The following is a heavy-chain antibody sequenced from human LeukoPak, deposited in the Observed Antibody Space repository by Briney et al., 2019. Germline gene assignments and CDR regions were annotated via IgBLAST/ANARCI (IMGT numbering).Heavy chain of an antibody. J-gene: IGHJ4*02. CDR3: ANGVIRTYNFWREDSRIDS. D-gene: IGHD3-3*01. CDR1: GFTFGSCG. Sequence: PGGSLRLSCATSGFTFGSCGMYWVRQAPGKGLEWVAFIRSDGSNKYYADSVKGRFTISRDNSKNTLYLQMNSLRAEDTAMYYCANGVIRTYNFWREDSRIDSWGQGTLVTVSS. CDR2: IRSDGSNK. V-gene: IGHV3-30*02.